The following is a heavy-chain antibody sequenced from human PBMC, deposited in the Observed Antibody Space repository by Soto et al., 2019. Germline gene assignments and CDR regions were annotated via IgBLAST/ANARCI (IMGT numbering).Heavy chain of an antibody. V-gene: IGHV1-3*01. CDR3: ASPSYGSGNYY. J-gene: IGHJ4*02. Sequence: ASVKVSCKASGYTFSNYALHWVRQAPGQRLEWMGWINADNGNTKYSQKFQGRVTFTKDTSASTAYMDLSSLRSEDTAVYYCASPSYGSGNYYWGQGTLVTVSS. D-gene: IGHD3-10*01. CDR2: INADNGNT. CDR1: GYTFSNYA.